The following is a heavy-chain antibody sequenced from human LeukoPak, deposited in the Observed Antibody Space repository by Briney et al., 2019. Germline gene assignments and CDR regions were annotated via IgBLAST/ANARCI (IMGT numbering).Heavy chain of an antibody. V-gene: IGHV4-39*01. Sequence: KPSETLSLTCTVSGGSISSSNYFWGWIRQPPGKRLEWIGNIYYSGSTYYNPSLKSRVTISVDTSKNQFSLQLSSVTVADTAVYYCARQLYSSATVWGQGTTVTVSS. CDR2: IYYSGST. J-gene: IGHJ6*02. CDR3: ARQLYSSATV. CDR1: GGSISSSNYF. D-gene: IGHD6-25*01.